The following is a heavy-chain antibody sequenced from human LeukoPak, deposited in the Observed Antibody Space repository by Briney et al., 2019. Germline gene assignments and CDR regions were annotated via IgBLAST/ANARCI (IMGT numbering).Heavy chain of an antibody. D-gene: IGHD1-26*01. CDR1: GGSISSYY. CDR3: ATGGVGAMTYYFDY. Sequence: SETLSLTGTVSGGSISSYYWSWIRQPPGKGLEWIGYIYYSGSTNYNPSLKSRVTISVDASKNQFSLKLSSVTAADTAVYYCATGGVGAMTYYFDYWGQGTLVTVSS. J-gene: IGHJ4*02. V-gene: IGHV4-59*08. CDR2: IYYSGST.